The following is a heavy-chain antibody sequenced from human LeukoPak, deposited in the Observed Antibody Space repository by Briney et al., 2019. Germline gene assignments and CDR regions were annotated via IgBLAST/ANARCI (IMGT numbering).Heavy chain of an antibody. D-gene: IGHD6-6*01. J-gene: IGHJ3*02. Sequence: GGSLRLSCAASGFTFSSYWKSWVRQAPGKGLEWVANIKQDGSEKYYVDSVKGRFTISRDNAKNSLYLQMNSLRAEDTAVYYCARVAARYDAFDIWGQGTMVTVSS. CDR3: ARVAARYDAFDI. CDR2: IKQDGSEK. CDR1: GFTFSSYW. V-gene: IGHV3-7*03.